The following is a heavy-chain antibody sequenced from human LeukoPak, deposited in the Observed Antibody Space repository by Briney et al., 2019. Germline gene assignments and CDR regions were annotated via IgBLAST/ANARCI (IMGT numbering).Heavy chain of an antibody. J-gene: IGHJ4*02. CDR2: INPSGGST. D-gene: IGHD6-6*01. Sequence: ASVKVSCKASGYTFTSYYMHWVRQAPGQGLEWMGIINPSGGSTSYAQKFQGRVTMTRDTSTSTVYMELSSLRSEDTAVYYCARGLPRSIAARPLPSYWGQGTLVTVSS. CDR1: GYTFTSYY. CDR3: ARGLPRSIAARPLPSY. V-gene: IGHV1-46*01.